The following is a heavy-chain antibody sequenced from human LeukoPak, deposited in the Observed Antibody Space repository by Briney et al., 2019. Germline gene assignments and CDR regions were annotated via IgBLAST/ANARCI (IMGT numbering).Heavy chain of an antibody. D-gene: IGHD4-17*01. V-gene: IGHV3-23*01. CDR1: GFTFSSYA. Sequence: PGGSLRLSCAASGFTFSSYAMSWVRQAPGKGLEWVSAISGRDGATYYADSVKGRFTISGDNSKNTLYLQMSSLRAEDTAVYHWAKWGLGVGPPTGTTCESGMDVWGQGTLVTVSS. J-gene: IGHJ4*02. CDR2: ISGRDGAT. CDR3: AKWGLGVGPPTGTTCESGMDV.